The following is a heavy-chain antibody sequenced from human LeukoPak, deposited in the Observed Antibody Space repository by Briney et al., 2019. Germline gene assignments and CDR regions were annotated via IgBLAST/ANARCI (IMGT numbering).Heavy chain of an antibody. CDR3: ARGTEGGIDYYYMDV. CDR2: ISGSNGYT. Sequence: AAVKVSCMTSGYTFTSYVIYWVRQAPGQGLEGMGWISGSNGYTKYAQKIQGRVTLTTDEPTRTAYMELRSLRSDDTAVYYCARGTEGGIDYYYMDVWGKGTTVTVSS. V-gene: IGHV1-18*01. D-gene: IGHD1-1*01. J-gene: IGHJ6*03. CDR1: GYTFTSYV.